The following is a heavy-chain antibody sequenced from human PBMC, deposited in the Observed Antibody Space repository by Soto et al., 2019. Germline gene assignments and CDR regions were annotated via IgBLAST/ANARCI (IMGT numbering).Heavy chain of an antibody. CDR1: GFSLTTSGVG. CDR3: AQGTTRVTWCSDP. Sequence: QITLKESGPTLVKPTQTLTLTCTFSGFSLTTSGVGVGWIRQPPGKALEWLALIYWDDDKRYSPSLKSRLTITKDTPKNQEAPTMTNKDPPNTPTYFCAQGTTRVTWCSDPGGQGTRVPVSS. V-gene: IGHV2-5*02. D-gene: IGHD2-8*01. CDR2: IYWDDDK. J-gene: IGHJ5*02.